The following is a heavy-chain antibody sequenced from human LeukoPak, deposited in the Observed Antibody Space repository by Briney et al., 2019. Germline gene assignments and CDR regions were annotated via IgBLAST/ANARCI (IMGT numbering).Heavy chain of an antibody. D-gene: IGHD3-22*01. CDR3: AKAAYYYDSSGYTS. J-gene: IGHJ5*02. V-gene: IGHV3-43*01. Sequence: GGSLRLSCAASGFTFDDYTMHWVRQAPGKGLEWVSLISWDGGSTYYADSVKGRFTISRDNAKNSLYLQMNSLRAEDTALYYCAKAAYYYDSSGYTSWGQGTLVTVSS. CDR1: GFTFDDYT. CDR2: ISWDGGST.